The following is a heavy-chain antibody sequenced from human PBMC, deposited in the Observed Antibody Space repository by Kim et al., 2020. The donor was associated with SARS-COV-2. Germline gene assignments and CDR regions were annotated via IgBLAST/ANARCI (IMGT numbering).Heavy chain of an antibody. CDR2: INPNSGGT. V-gene: IGHV1-2*02. J-gene: IGHJ5*02. CDR3: ARVDGPWSSSSWRDNWFDP. D-gene: IGHD6-13*01. CDR1: GYTFTGYY. Sequence: ASVKVSCKASGYTFTGYYMHWVRQAPGQGLEWMGWINPNSGGTNYAQKFQGRVTMTRDTSISTAYMELSRLRSDDTAVYYCARVDGPWSSSSWRDNWFDPWGQGTLVTVSS.